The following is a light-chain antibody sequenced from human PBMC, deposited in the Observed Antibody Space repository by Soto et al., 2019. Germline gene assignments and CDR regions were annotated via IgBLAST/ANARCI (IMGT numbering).Light chain of an antibody. CDR1: SSNIGAGYD. Sequence: QSVLTQPPSVSGAPGQRVTISCTGSSSNIGAGYDVHWYQQLPGTAPKLLIYGNSNRPSGVPDRFSGSKSGTSASLAITGLQAEDEGDYYCSSYTSSSTSVVFGGGTKVTVL. J-gene: IGLJ2*01. CDR3: SSYTSSSTSVV. V-gene: IGLV1-40*01. CDR2: GNS.